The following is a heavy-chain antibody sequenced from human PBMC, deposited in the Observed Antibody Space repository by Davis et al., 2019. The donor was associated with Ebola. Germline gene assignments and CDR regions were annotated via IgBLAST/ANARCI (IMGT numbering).Heavy chain of an antibody. J-gene: IGHJ4*02. Sequence: PGGSLRLSCAASGFTLSSYGMHWVRQAPGKGLEWVAGISNNGGNKYYADSVKGRFTISRDNSKNTLYLQMNSLRAEDTAVYYCAKDALYSSSWYDYWGQGTLVTVSS. V-gene: IGHV3-30*18. D-gene: IGHD6-13*01. CDR2: ISNNGGNK. CDR3: AKDALYSSSWYDY. CDR1: GFTLSSYG.